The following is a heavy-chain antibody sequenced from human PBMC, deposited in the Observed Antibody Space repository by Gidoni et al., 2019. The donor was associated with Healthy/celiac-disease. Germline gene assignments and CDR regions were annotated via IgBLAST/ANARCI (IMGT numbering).Heavy chain of an antibody. D-gene: IGHD3-9*01. V-gene: IGHV3-64D*08. CDR3: VKDWFDWLLD. J-gene: IGHJ4*02. CDR1: GFLFSSYA. CDR2: ISSNGGST. Sequence: EVQLVGSGGGLVQPGGSLGLSRYASGFLFSSYAMHVVRQAPGKGLEYVSAISSNGGSTYYADSVKGRFTISRDNSKNTLYLQMSSLRAEDTAVYYCVKDWFDWLLDWGQGTLVTVSS.